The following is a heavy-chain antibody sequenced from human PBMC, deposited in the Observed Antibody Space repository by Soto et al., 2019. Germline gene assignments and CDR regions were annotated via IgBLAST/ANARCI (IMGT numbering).Heavy chain of an antibody. Sequence: GGSLRLSCAASGFTFDDYAMHWVRQAPGKGLEWVSGISWNSGSIGYADSVKGRFTISRDNAKNSLYLQMNSLRAEDTALYYCAKEGYNWNYVDYWGQGTLVTVSS. CDR1: GFTFDDYA. CDR2: ISWNSGSI. CDR3: AKEGYNWNYVDY. D-gene: IGHD1-20*01. J-gene: IGHJ4*02. V-gene: IGHV3-9*01.